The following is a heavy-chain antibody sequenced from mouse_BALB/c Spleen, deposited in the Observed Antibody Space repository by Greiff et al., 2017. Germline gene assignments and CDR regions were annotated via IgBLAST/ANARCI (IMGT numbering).Heavy chain of an antibody. V-gene: IGHV1-7*01. D-gene: IGHD2-10*02. CDR1: GYTFTSYW. Sequence: QVHVKQSGAELAKPGASVKMSCKASGYTFTSYWMHWVKQRPGQGLEWIGYINPSTGYTEYNQKFKDKATLTADKSSSTAYMQLSSLTSEDSAVYYCARKYGNARFAYWGQGTLVTVSA. J-gene: IGHJ3*01. CDR2: INPSTGYT. CDR3: ARKYGNARFAY.